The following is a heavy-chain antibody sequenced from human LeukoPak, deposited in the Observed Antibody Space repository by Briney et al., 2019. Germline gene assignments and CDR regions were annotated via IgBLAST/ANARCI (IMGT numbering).Heavy chain of an antibody. CDR3: ARKGFGQWLDY. J-gene: IGHJ4*02. V-gene: IGHV4-34*01. D-gene: IGHD6-19*01. CDR1: GGSFSGYY. Sequence: PSETLSLTCAVYGGSFSGYYWSWIRQPPGKGLEWIGEINHSGSTNYNPSLKSRVTISVDTSKNQFSLKLSSVTAADTAVYYCARKGFGQWLDYWGQGTLVTVSS. CDR2: INHSGST.